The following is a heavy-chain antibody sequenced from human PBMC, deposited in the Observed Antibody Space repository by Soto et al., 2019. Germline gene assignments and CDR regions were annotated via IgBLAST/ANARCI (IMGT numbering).Heavy chain of an antibody. Sequence: SETLSLTCTVSGGSISSYYWSWIRQPPGKGLEWIGYIYYSGSTNYNPSLKSRVTMTTDTSTSTVHMEVRSLRSDDTAVYYCAREGVAPYYYYGMDVWGQGTPVTVSS. D-gene: IGHD5-12*01. CDR3: AREGVAPYYYYGMDV. CDR1: GGSISSYY. CDR2: IYYSGST. J-gene: IGHJ6*02. V-gene: IGHV4-59*01.